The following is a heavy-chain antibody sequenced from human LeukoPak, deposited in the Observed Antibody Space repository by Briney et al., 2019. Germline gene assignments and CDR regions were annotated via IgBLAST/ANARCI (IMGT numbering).Heavy chain of an antibody. CDR3: ARHRGVATMGFDN. D-gene: IGHD5-12*01. CDR2: IYYSGTT. J-gene: IGHJ4*02. Sequence: PSETLSLTCTVSGGSISSYYWSWIRQPPGKGLEWIGYIYYSGTTNYNPSLKSRVTISVDTSKNQFSLKLSSVTAADTAVYYCARHRGVATMGFDNWGQGTLVTVSS. CDR1: GGSISSYY. V-gene: IGHV4-59*08.